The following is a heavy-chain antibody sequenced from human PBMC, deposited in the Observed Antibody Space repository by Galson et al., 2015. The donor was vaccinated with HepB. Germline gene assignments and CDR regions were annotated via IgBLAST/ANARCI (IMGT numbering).Heavy chain of an antibody. J-gene: IGHJ2*01. CDR2: INQDGSEK. CDR1: GFTFSSYA. D-gene: IGHD2-21*02. Sequence: SLRLSCAASGFTFSSYAMHWVRQAPGKGLEWVANINQDGSEKYYADSVKGRFTISRDNAKNSLYVQMNSLRGEDTAVYYCARDYDPTARLLWYFDLWGRGTLVTVSS. CDR3: ARDYDPTARLLWYFDL. V-gene: IGHV3-7*01.